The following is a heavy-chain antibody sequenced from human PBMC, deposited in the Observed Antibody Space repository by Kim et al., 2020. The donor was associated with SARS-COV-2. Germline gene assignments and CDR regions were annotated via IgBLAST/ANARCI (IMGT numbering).Heavy chain of an antibody. J-gene: IGHJ2*01. D-gene: IGHD5-12*01. CDR2: IRSDGSQK. CDR3: AGVVATHFCGL. CDR1: GFTFSNYG. V-gene: IGHV3-33*08. Sequence: GGSLRLSCAASGFTFSNYGMNWVRQAPGKGLEWVAIIRSDGSQKYSADSVKGRFTISRDNAKNRLYLQMNSLRAEDTAVYYCAGVVATHFCGLWRGGTLVT.